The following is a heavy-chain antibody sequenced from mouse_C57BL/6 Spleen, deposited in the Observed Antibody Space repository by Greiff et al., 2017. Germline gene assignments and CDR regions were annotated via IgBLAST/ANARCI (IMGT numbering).Heavy chain of an antibody. CDR2: IDPETGGT. CDR3: TRYTTVVATRDY. Sequence: VQLQESGAELVRPGASVTLSCKASGYTFTDYEMHWVKQTPVHGLEWIGAIDPETGGTAYNQKFKGKAILTADKSSSTAYMELRSLTSEDSAVYYCTRYTTVVATRDYWGQGTTLTVSS. J-gene: IGHJ2*01. V-gene: IGHV1-15*01. D-gene: IGHD1-1*01. CDR1: GYTFTDYE.